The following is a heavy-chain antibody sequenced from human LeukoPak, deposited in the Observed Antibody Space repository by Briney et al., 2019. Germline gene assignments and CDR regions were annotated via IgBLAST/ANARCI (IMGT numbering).Heavy chain of an antibody. Sequence: PSETLSLTCAVYGGSFSGYYWSWIRQPPGKGLEWTGEINHSGSTNYNPSLKSRVTISVDTSKNQFSLKLSSVTAADTAVYYCARGKTTVTTRRNWFDPWGQGTLVTVSS. CDR1: GGSFSGYY. D-gene: IGHD4-17*01. V-gene: IGHV4-34*01. CDR3: ARGKTTVTTRRNWFDP. CDR2: INHSGST. J-gene: IGHJ5*02.